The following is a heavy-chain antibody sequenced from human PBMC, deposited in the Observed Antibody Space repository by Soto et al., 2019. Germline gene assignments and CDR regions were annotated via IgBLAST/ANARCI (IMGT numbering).Heavy chain of an antibody. Sequence: GGSLRLSCAASGFTFSDYYMSWIRQAPGKGLEWVSYISSSGSTIYYADSVKGRFAISRDNAKNSLYLQMNSLRAEDTAVYYCAREGHYDILTGYYSYSADDAFDIWGQGTMVTVSS. CDR3: AREGHYDILTGYYSYSADDAFDI. J-gene: IGHJ3*02. V-gene: IGHV3-11*01. D-gene: IGHD3-9*01. CDR2: ISSSGSTI. CDR1: GFTFSDYY.